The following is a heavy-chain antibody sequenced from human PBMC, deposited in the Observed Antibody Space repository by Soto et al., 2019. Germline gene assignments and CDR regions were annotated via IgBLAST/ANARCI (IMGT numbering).Heavy chain of an antibody. CDR3: ARAEITMIRGVIIIDGFEM. CDR1: GYTFTNYG. V-gene: IGHV1-18*01. Sequence: QVPLVQSGPEVQKPGASVNVSCKASGYTFTNYGITWVRQAPGQGLEWMGWISAYNGKTNYAQKLQGRVSMTTDTSTSTAYMELRSLRSDDTAVYYCARAEITMIRGVIIIDGFEMWGQGTVVTVS. D-gene: IGHD3-10*01. J-gene: IGHJ3*02. CDR2: ISAYNGKT.